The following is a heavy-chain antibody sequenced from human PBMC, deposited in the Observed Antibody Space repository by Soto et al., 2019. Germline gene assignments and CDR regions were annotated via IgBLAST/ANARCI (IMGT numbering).Heavy chain of an antibody. J-gene: IGHJ4*02. Sequence: QVQLVQSGAEVKKPGASVKVSCKASGYTFTSYDMHWVRQAPGQGLEWMGIINPSGGSTSYAQKFQGRVTMTRDTSTSTVYMELSSLRSEDTAVYYCATRYSSSYYFDYWGQGTLVTVSS. CDR2: INPSGGST. CDR1: GYTFTSYD. V-gene: IGHV1-46*01. CDR3: ATRYSSSYYFDY. D-gene: IGHD6-13*01.